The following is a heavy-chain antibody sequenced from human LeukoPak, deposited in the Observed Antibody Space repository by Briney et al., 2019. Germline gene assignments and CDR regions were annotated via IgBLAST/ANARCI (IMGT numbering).Heavy chain of an antibody. CDR1: GFTFSSYA. CDR3: TRRDYGGIGIDY. CDR2: ISGSGGST. Sequence: PGGSLRLSCAASGFTFSSYAMSWVRQAPGKGLEWVSAISGSGGSTYYADSVKGRFTISRDNSKNTAYLQMNSLKTEDTAVYYCTRRDYGGIGIDYWGQGTLVTVSS. V-gene: IGHV3-23*01. D-gene: IGHD4-23*01. J-gene: IGHJ4*02.